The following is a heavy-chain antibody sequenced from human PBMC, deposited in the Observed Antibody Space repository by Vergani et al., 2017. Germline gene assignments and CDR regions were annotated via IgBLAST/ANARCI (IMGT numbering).Heavy chain of an antibody. CDR3: ASYGVPDY. CDR2: IYYSGST. V-gene: IGHV4-39*07. D-gene: IGHD4-17*01. Sequence: QLQLQESGPGLVKPSETLSLTCTVSGGSISSSSYYWGWIRQPPGKGLEWIGSIYYSGSTYYNPSLKSRVTIAVDTSKNQLPLKLGSVTAADTAVYYCASYGVPDYWGQGTLVTVSS. CDR1: GGSISSSSYY. J-gene: IGHJ4*02.